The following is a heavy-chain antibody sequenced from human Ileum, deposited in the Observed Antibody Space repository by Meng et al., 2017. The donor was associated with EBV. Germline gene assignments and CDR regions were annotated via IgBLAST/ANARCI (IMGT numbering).Heavy chain of an antibody. V-gene: IGHV3-30*03. CDR3: ARDGIGWYPGDY. D-gene: IGHD6-19*01. J-gene: IGHJ4*02. CDR1: GLSLSNYG. CDR2: ISPDGI. Sequence: VEAVGFGGGVVQPGMSLRVFCAASGLSLSNYGMHWVRQAPGKGLEWVALISPDGIWYPESVKGRFTVSRDNSKNTFYLQMNSLRFEDTAVYYCARDGIGWYPGDYWGRGTLVTVSS.